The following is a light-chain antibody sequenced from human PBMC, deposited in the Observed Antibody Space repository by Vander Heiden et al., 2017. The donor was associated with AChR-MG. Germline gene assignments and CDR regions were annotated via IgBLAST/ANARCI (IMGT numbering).Light chain of an antibody. J-gene: IGKJ1*01. V-gene: IGKV1-5*03. Sequence: DIQMTQSPSTLSASARDRVTITCRASQSISSWLAWYQQKPGKAPKLLIYKASSLESGVPSRFSGSGAGTEFTLTISSLQPDDFAAYYCQQYKSYAWTFGQGTKVEIK. CDR1: QSISSW. CDR3: QQYKSYAWT. CDR2: KAS.